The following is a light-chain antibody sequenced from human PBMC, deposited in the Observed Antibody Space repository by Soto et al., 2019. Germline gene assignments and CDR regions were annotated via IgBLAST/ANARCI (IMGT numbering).Light chain of an antibody. CDR2: SAS. J-gene: IGKJ1*01. CDR3: QQYNNLPPT. CDR1: ERVSTN. V-gene: IGKV3-15*01. Sequence: EIVLTQSPGTLLLWLPGESATLSCRASERVSTNLAWYQQTPGQAPRLLIYSASRRPTDIPVRFSGSGSGAEFTLTISSLQSEDFAIYYCQQYNNLPPTFGQGTKVDIK.